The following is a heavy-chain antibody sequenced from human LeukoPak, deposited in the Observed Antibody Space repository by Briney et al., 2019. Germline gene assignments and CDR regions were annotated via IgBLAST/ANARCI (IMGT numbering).Heavy chain of an antibody. CDR1: GGTFSSHT. CDR2: IIPISDTV. CDR3: VRDYVYGSGTYSNDY. Sequence: SVKVSCKASGGTFSSHTFSWARQAPGQGLEWMGRIIPISDTVKHAQRFQGRITISADKSRSTAYMELSSLKSEDTAVYYCVRDYVYGSGTYSNDYWGQGTLVTVSS. D-gene: IGHD3-10*01. V-gene: IGHV1-69*08. J-gene: IGHJ4*02.